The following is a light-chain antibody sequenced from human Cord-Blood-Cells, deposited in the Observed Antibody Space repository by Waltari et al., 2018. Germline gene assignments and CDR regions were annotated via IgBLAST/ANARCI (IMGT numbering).Light chain of an antibody. J-gene: IGLJ3*02. V-gene: IGLV2-14*01. CDR1: SSDVGGSNY. CDR2: EVS. CDR3: SSYTSSSTRV. Sequence: QSALTQPASVSGSPGQSITISCTGTSSDVGGSNYVSWYQQHPGKAPKLMIYEVSNRPSGVSNRFSGPTSGNTASLTISGLQAEDEADYYCSSYTSSSTRVFGGGTKLTVL.